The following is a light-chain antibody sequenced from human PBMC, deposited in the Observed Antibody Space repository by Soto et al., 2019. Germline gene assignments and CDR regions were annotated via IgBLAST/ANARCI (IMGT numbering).Light chain of an antibody. J-gene: IGLJ1*01. CDR2: EGS. V-gene: IGLV2-23*01. Sequence: QSALTQPASVSGSPGQSITISCTGTSSDVGSYNLVSWYQQHPGKAPKLMIYEGSKRPSGVSNRFSASKSGNTASLRISGLQAEDDADYYCCSYAGGVTFNVFGTGTKLTVL. CDR1: SSDVGSYNL. CDR3: CSYAGGVTFNV.